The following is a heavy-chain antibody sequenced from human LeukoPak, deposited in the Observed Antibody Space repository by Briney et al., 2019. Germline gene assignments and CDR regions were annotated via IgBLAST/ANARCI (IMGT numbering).Heavy chain of an antibody. CDR2: IYYSGST. J-gene: IGHJ3*02. D-gene: IGHD1-1*01. CDR1: GGSISSSSYY. Sequence: SETLSLTCTVSGGSISSSSYYWGWIRQPPGKGLEWIGSIYYSGSTYYNPSLKSRVTISVDTSKNQFSLKLSSVTAADTAVYYCTRRVATTGIYAFDIWGQGTMVTVSS. CDR3: TRRVATTGIYAFDI. V-gene: IGHV4-39*07.